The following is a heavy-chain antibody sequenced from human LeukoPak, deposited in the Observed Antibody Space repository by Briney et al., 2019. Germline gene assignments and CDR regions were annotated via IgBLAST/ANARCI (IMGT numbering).Heavy chain of an antibody. D-gene: IGHD6-19*01. J-gene: IGHJ4*02. V-gene: IGHV3-23*01. Sequence: GGSLRLSCAASGFTFSGYVMSWVRQAPGKGLEWVSAISSSGANSYYADSVRGRFTISRDNSKNTLHLQMNSLTADDTAVYYCTRLSGWYWGTDWGQGTLVTVSS. CDR3: TRLSGWYWGTD. CDR1: GFTFSGYV. CDR2: ISSSGANS.